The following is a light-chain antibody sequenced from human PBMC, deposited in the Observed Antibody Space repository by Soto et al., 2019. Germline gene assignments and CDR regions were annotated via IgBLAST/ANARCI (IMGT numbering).Light chain of an antibody. CDR3: QQRSNWPST. J-gene: IGKJ4*01. Sequence: EIVLTQSPATLSLSPGERATLSCTASQSVSGYLAWYQQKPGQAPRLLMYDASNRATGIPARFSGSGSGTDFTLTISSLEPEDVAVYYCQQRSNWPSTFGGGTKVEIK. CDR1: QSVSGY. V-gene: IGKV3-11*01. CDR2: DAS.